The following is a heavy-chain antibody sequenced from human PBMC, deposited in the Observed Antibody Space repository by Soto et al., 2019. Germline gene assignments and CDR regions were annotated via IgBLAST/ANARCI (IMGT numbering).Heavy chain of an antibody. J-gene: IGHJ6*03. CDR2: INSDGSST. CDR1: GFTLSSYW. Sequence: PGGSLRLSCAASGFTLSSYWMYWVRQAPGKGLMWVSRINSDGSSTSYADSVKGRFTISRDNAKNTLYLQMNSLRAEDTAVYYCARGGYGDYYYYHYYMDVWGKGTTVTVSS. D-gene: IGHD4-17*01. V-gene: IGHV3-74*01. CDR3: ARGGYGDYYYYHYYMDV.